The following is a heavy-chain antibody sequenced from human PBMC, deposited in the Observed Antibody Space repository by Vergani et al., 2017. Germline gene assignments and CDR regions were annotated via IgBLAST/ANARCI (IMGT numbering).Heavy chain of an antibody. CDR3: AGDTRGGEWSGGY. D-gene: IGHD3-10*01. CDR2: IDPSGGST. Sequence: QVQLVQSGAEVKKPGASVKVSCKASGYTFTSYYMHWVRQAPGQGLEWMGIIDPSGGSTSYAQKFQGRVTMTRDTSISTAYMELNGLKSDDTAMYYCAGDTRGGEWSGGYWGQGTLVTVSP. CDR1: GYTFTSYY. J-gene: IGHJ4*02. V-gene: IGHV1-46*01.